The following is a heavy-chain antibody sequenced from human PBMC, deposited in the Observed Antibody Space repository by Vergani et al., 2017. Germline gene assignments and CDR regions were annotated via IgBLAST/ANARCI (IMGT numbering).Heavy chain of an antibody. J-gene: IGHJ4*02. CDR2: IIPKNGLT. V-gene: IGHV1-69*17. Sequence: QVQLVQSGAEVKKPGSSVKVSCKASGGTFSSYAISWVRQAPGQGLEWMGGIIPKNGLTKYAQRFQGRVSLTRDTSITTAFMELSSLRSDDTAMYYCTSFPTETSEYYDSTGYYHRFFEKWGQGTLVTVSS. CDR3: TSFPTETSEYYDSTGYYHRFFEK. D-gene: IGHD3-16*01. CDR1: GGTFSSYA.